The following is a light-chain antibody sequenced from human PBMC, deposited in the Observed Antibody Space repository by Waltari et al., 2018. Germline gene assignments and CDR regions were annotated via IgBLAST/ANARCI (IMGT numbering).Light chain of an antibody. CDR2: DAP. CDR3: QQRSSWPLT. Sequence: EIVLTQSPAPLSLSPGDRVTLSCRASQNIDIYLAWYQQRPGQAPRLLISDAPYRATDIPARFSGSGSGTDFTLTISSLEPEDIAIYYCQQRSSWPLTFGGGTKVEFK. V-gene: IGKV3-11*01. CDR1: QNIDIY. J-gene: IGKJ4*01.